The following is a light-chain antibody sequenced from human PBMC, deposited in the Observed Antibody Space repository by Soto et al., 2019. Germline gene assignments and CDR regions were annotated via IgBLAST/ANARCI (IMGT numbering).Light chain of an antibody. V-gene: IGLV2-14*01. CDR1: SSDVGGYKY. CDR3: SSYTSSSTLVYV. CDR2: DVS. Sequence: QSALTQPASVSGSPGQSITISCTGTSSDVGGYKYVSWYQQHPDKAPKLMIFDVSNRPSGVSNRFSGSKSGNTASLTISGLQAEDEADYYCSSYTSSSTLVYVFGTGTKLTVL. J-gene: IGLJ1*01.